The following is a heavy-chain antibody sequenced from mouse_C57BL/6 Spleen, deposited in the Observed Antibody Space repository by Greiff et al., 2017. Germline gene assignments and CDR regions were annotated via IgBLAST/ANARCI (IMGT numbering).Heavy chain of an antibody. D-gene: IGHD2-1*01. CDR1: GYTFTSYW. CDR3: TRSYGNRYFDY. Sequence: EVQRVESGTVLARPGASVKMSCKTSGYTFTSYWMHWVKQRPGPGLEWIGAIYPGNSDTSYNQKFKGKAKLTAVTSASTAYMELSSLTNEDSAVYYCTRSYGNRYFDYWGQGTTLTVSS. V-gene: IGHV1-5*01. CDR2: IYPGNSDT. J-gene: IGHJ2*01.